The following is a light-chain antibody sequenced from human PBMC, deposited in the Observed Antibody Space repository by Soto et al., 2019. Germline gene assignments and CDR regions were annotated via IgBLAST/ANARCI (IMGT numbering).Light chain of an antibody. V-gene: IGKV1-5*01. CDR2: DAS. CDR3: QQYNSYWT. Sequence: DIQMTQSPSTLSASVGDRVTITCRASQSISSWLAWYQQEPGKAPKLLIYDASSLESGVPPRFSGSGSGTEFTLTISSLQPDDFATYYCQQYNSYWTFGQGTKVDI. CDR1: QSISSW. J-gene: IGKJ1*01.